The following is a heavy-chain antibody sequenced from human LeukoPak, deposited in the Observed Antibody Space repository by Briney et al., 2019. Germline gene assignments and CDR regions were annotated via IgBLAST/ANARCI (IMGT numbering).Heavy chain of an antibody. CDR3: ARGRDLFDS. V-gene: IGHV3-48*04. CDR1: GFTFNTYS. Sequence: GGSLRLSCVASGFTFNTYSMNWFRQAPGKGLEWISYISSSSGTIYYADFVKGRFTISRDNAKNSLYLQMNSLRVEDTAVYYCARGRDLFDSWGQGTLVIVSS. J-gene: IGHJ4*02. CDR2: ISSSSGTI.